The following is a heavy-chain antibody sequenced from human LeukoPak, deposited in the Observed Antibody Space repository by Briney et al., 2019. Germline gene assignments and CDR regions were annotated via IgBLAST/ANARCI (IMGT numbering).Heavy chain of an antibody. Sequence: PGGSLRLSCAASGFTFSSYWMSWVRQAPGKGLEWVANIKQDGSEKYYVDSVKGRFTISRDNAKNSLYLQMNSLRTEDTALYYCAKGIGARWYYYMDVWGKGTTVTVSS. J-gene: IGHJ6*03. CDR2: IKQDGSEK. D-gene: IGHD6-6*01. CDR1: GFTFSSYW. CDR3: AKGIGARWYYYMDV. V-gene: IGHV3-7*03.